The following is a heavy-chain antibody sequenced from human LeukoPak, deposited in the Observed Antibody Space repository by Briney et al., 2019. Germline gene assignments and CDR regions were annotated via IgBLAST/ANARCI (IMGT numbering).Heavy chain of an antibody. J-gene: IGHJ4*02. CDR3: ARAVSLMRYFDY. Sequence: SETLSLTCTVSGGSMGSDYWSWIRQPPRKGLEWIGYIYYSGSTNYNPSLKSRVTISVDTSKNQFSLKLSSVTAADTAVYYCARAVSLMRYFDYWGQGTLVTVSS. V-gene: IGHV4-59*12. CDR1: GGSMGSDY. D-gene: IGHD2-8*01. CDR2: IYYSGST.